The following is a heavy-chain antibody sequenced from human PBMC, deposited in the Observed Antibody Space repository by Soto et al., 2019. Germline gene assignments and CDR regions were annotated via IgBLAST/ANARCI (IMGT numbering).Heavy chain of an antibody. D-gene: IGHD2-15*01. CDR2: IIPIFGTA. CDR1: GGTFSSYA. CDR3: ARDSAYCSGGSCYADY. V-gene: IGHV1-69*13. J-gene: IGHJ4*02. Sequence: PVKVSCKASGGTFSSYAISWVRQAPGQGLEWMGGIIPIFGTANYAQKFQGRVTITADESTSTAYMELSSLRSEDTAVYYCARDSAYCSGGSCYADYWGQGTLVTVSS.